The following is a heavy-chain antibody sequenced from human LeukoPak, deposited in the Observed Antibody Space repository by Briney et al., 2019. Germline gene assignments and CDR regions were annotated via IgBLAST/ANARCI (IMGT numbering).Heavy chain of an antibody. J-gene: IGHJ4*02. Sequence: GGSLRLSCAASGFTFSDYYMSWIRQAPGKGLEWVSYISSSGSTIYYADSVKGRFTISRDNAKNSLYLQMNSLRAEDTAVYYCASQTPHPYYYDSSGYDPPHYWGQGTLVTVSS. CDR2: ISSSGSTI. CDR3: ASQTPHPYYYDSSGYDPPHY. D-gene: IGHD3-22*01. V-gene: IGHV3-11*01. CDR1: GFTFSDYY.